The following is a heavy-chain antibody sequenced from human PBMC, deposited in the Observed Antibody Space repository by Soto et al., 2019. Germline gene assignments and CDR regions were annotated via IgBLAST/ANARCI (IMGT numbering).Heavy chain of an antibody. V-gene: IGHV4-61*08. D-gene: IGHD3-16*01. Sequence: VTLSLTCTVSGDSVSSGDYYWTWIRQPPGKGLEWVGHIYFSGRTNYIPSLESRVTISLDTSKNQFSLKLTSVTAADTAVYYCARVPIDTYMIYWSDPWGQGTLVTVSS. J-gene: IGHJ5*02. CDR2: IYFSGRT. CDR1: GDSVSSGDYY. CDR3: ARVPIDTYMIYWSDP.